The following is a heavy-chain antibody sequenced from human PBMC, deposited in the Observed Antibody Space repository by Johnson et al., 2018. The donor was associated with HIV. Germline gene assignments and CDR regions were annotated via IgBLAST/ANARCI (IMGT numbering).Heavy chain of an antibody. CDR3: AKGLAAGDDAFDI. V-gene: IGHV3-30*18. Sequence: QVQLVESGGGVVQPGMSLRLSCAASGFTFSSYGMHWVRQAPGKGLEWVAVISYDGSNKYYADSVKGRFTISRDNSKNTLYLQMNSLRAEDTAVYYCAKGLAAGDDAFDIWGQGTMVTVSS. CDR2: ISYDGSNK. J-gene: IGHJ3*02. D-gene: IGHD6-25*01. CDR1: GFTFSSYG.